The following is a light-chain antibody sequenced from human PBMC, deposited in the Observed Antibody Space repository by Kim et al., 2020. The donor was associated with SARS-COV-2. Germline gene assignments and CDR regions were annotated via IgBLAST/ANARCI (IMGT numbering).Light chain of an antibody. CDR1: QIVNTY. CDR3: QQRSNWPPALT. V-gene: IGKV3-11*01. CDR2: DAS. Sequence: PGDRATLSCSAIQIVNTYLAWYQQKPGQAPRLLIYDASNRATGVPDRFSGSGSGTDFTLTISSLESEDFAIYYCQQRSNWPPALTFGGGTKVDIK. J-gene: IGKJ4*01.